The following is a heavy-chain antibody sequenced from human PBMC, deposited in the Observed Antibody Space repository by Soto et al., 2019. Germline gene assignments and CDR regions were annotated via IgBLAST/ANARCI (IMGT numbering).Heavy chain of an antibody. CDR3: ARGAGTIFGVALGPPDY. J-gene: IGHJ4*02. D-gene: IGHD3-3*01. V-gene: IGHV4-34*01. CDR1: GGSFSGYY. Sequence: QVQLQQWGAGLLKPSETLSLTCAVYGGSFSGYYWSWIRQPPGKGLEWIGEINHSGSTNYNPSLKSRVTISVDTSKNQFSLKLSSVTAADTAVYYCARGAGTIFGVALGPPDYWGQGTLVTVSS. CDR2: INHSGST.